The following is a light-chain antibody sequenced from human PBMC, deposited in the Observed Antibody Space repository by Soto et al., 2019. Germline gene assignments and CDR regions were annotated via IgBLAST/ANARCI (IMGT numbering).Light chain of an antibody. CDR1: QSISSY. CDR3: QQYNNWPRVT. CDR2: RTS. J-gene: IGKJ4*01. Sequence: EIVMTQSPATLSVSPGERATLSCRASQSISSYLAWYQQKPGQAPRLLMFRTSSRATGFPARFSGSGSGTEVNTPTSSLQSEDVGANYCQQYNNWPRVTFGGGTKVEIK. V-gene: IGKV3-15*01.